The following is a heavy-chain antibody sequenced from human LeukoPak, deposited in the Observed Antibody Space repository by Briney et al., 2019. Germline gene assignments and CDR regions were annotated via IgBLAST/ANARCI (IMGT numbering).Heavy chain of an antibody. Sequence: SETLSLTCAVYGGSFSGYYWSWIRQPPGKGLEWIGEINHSGSTNYNPSLKSRVTISVDTSKNQFSLKLSSVTAADTAVYYCARGVIVPGIAAAGTCWFDPWGQGTLVTVPS. CDR2: INHSGST. V-gene: IGHV4-34*01. J-gene: IGHJ5*02. CDR1: GGSFSGYY. CDR3: ARGVIVPGIAAAGTCWFDP. D-gene: IGHD6-13*01.